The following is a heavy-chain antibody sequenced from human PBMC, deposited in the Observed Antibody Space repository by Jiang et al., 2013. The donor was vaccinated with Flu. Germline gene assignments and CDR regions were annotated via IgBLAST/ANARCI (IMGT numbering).Heavy chain of an antibody. V-gene: IGHV5-51*01. D-gene: IGHD1-7*01. CDR1: GYSFPTYW. CDR3: ARLLEVGTTSGFVY. CDR2: IYPGDSDT. J-gene: IGHJ4*02. Sequence: GAEVKKPGESLKISCQGSGYSFPTYWVGWVRQMPGKGLEWMGIIYPGDSDTRYSPSFQGQVTISADKSISTAYLQWSSLKASDSAMYYCARLLEVGTTSGFVYWGQGTLVTVSS.